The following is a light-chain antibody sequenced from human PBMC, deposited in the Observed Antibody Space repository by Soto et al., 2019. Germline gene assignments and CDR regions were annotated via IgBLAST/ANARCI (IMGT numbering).Light chain of an antibody. V-gene: IGLV2-8*01. CDR3: SSYAGSLVV. J-gene: IGLJ2*01. CDR2: EVN. CDR1: SSDVGGYNY. Sequence: SALTQPPSASGSPGQSVTISCTGTSSDVGGYNYVSWYQQHPGKAPKLMIYEVNKRPSGVPDRFSGSKSGNTASLTVSGLQAEDEADYYCSSYAGSLVVFGGGTKVTVL.